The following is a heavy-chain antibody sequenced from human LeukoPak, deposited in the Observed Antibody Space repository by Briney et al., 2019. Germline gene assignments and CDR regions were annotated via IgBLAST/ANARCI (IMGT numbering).Heavy chain of an antibody. CDR1: GGTFSSYA. D-gene: IGHD6-19*01. CDR3: ARAAVAHDYYYGMDV. V-gene: IGHV1-69*13. J-gene: IGHJ6*02. Sequence: ASVKVSCKASGGTFSSYAISWVRQAPGQGLEWMGGIIPIFGTANYAQKFQGRVTITADESTSTAYMELSSLRSEDTAVYYCARAAVAHDYYYGMDVWGQGTTVTVSS. CDR2: IIPIFGTA.